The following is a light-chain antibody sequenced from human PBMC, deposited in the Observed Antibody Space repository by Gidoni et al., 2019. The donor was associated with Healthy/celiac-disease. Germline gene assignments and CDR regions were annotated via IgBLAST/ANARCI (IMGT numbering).Light chain of an antibody. J-gene: IGKJ1*01. V-gene: IGKV4-1*01. CDR2: WAS. CDR1: QSVLYSSNNKHY. CDR3: QQYYSTPQT. Sequence: DIVMTQSPDSLAVSLGERATINCKSSQSVLYSSNNKHYLAWYQQKPGQPPKLLIYWASTRESGGPDLFSGSGSGTDFTLTISSLQAEDVAVYYCQQYYSTPQTFGQGTKVEIK.